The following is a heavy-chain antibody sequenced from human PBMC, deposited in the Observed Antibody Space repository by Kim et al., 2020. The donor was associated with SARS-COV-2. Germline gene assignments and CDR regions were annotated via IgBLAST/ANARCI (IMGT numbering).Heavy chain of an antibody. D-gene: IGHD3-3*01. V-gene: IGHV3-33*01. J-gene: IGHJ4*02. CDR1: GFTFSSYG. CDR2: IWYDGSYK. CDR3: ARSGFGVVHPLDY. Sequence: GGSLRLSCAASGFTFSSYGMHWVRQAPGKGLEWVAVIWYDGSYKYYSESVKGRFTISRDQSKNTVYLQMNSLRAEDAAVYYCARSGFGVVHPLDYWGQGT.